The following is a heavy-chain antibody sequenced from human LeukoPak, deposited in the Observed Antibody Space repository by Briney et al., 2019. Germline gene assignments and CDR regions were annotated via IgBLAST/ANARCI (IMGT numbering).Heavy chain of an antibody. V-gene: IGHV3-74*01. Sequence: GGSLRLSCAASGFTFSSYWMHWVRPAPGKGLVWVSRINSDGSSTSYADSVRGRFSISRDNAKNTLHLQMNSLRAEDTAVYYCARGLSGYASSLGYWGQGTLVTVSS. J-gene: IGHJ4*02. CDR2: INSDGSST. CDR1: GFTFSSYW. D-gene: IGHD6-6*01. CDR3: ARGLSGYASSLGY.